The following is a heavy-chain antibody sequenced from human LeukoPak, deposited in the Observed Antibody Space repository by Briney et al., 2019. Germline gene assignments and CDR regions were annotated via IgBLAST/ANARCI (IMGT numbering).Heavy chain of an antibody. CDR1: GGSISSSSSY. Sequence: SETLSLTCTVSGGSISSSSSYWGWIRQPPGKGLEWIGTIYYSGTTNYNPSLKSRVTISVDTSKSQFSLKLSSVTAADTAVYYCARQSHVDTSMVFWGQGTLVTVSS. J-gene: IGHJ4*02. CDR2: IYYSGTT. D-gene: IGHD5-18*01. V-gene: IGHV4-39*01. CDR3: ARQSHVDTSMVF.